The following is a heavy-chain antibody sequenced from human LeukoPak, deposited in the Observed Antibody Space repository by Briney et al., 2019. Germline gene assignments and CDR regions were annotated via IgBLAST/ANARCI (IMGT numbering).Heavy chain of an antibody. V-gene: IGHV1-18*01. D-gene: IGHD2-2*01. J-gene: IGHJ4*02. CDR1: GYTFTSYG. CDR3: ARPGINKYCSSTSCYYFDY. CDR2: ISAYNGNT. Sequence: PWASVKVSCKASGYTFTSYGISWVRQAPGQGLEWMGWISAYNGNTNYAQKLQGRVTMTTDTSTSTAYMELRSLRSDDTAVYYCARPGINKYCSSTSCYYFDYWGQGTLVTVSS.